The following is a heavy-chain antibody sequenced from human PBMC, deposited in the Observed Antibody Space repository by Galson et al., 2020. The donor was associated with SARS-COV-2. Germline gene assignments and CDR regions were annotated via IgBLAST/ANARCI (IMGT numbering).Heavy chain of an antibody. J-gene: IGHJ4*02. CDR1: GFTSRSHW. CDR2: IKQDGTER. D-gene: IGHD1-1*01. Sequence: PGGSLRLSCGASGFTSRSHWMSWVRQAPGKGLEWVANIKQDGTERYYVDSVKGRFTVSSDYGKNSVYLQMNSLRAEDTALYYCARDQDGYNDFWGQGTLVTVSS. CDR3: ARDQDGYNDF. V-gene: IGHV3-7*01.